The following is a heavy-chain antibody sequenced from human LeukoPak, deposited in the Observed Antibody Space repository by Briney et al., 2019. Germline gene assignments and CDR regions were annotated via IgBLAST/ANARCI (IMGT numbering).Heavy chain of an antibody. CDR2: IKEDGTQK. CDR3: ARTHRAYCGGDCGDAFDI. V-gene: IGHV3-7*01. D-gene: IGHD2-21*02. Sequence: GGSLRLSCAASGFTFNKSWMSWVRQAPGKGPEWVANIKEDGTQKYYVDSVRGRFTISRDNAKNSLYLQMNSLRAEDTAVYYCARTHRAYCGGDCGDAFDIWGQGTMVTVSS. CDR1: GFTFNKSW. J-gene: IGHJ3*02.